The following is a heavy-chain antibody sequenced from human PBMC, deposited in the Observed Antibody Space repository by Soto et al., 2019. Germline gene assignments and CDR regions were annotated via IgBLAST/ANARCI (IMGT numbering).Heavy chain of an antibody. CDR2: INPSGGST. V-gene: IGHV1-46*01. CDR1: GYTFTSYY. Sequence: ASVKVSCKASGYTFTSYYMHWVRQAPGQGLEWMGIINPSGGSTSYAQKFQGRVTMTRDASTSTVYMELSSLRSEDTAVYYCVVGDYDFWSGSDYWGQGTLVTVSS. J-gene: IGHJ4*02. CDR3: VVGDYDFWSGSDY. D-gene: IGHD3-3*01.